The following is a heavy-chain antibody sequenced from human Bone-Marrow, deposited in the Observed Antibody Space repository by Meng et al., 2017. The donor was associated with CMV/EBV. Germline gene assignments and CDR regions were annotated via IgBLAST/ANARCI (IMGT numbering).Heavy chain of an antibody. CDR1: GGSISSYY. V-gene: IGHV4-59*12. CDR2: IYYSGST. Sequence: SETPLTCTVSGGSISSYYWSWIRQPPGKGLEWIGYIYYSGSTNYIPSLKSRVTISVDKSKNQFSLKLSSVTAADTAMYYCASARGYSFGYEGFYYGMDVWGQGTTVTVSS. J-gene: IGHJ6*02. CDR3: ASARGYSFGYEGFYYGMDV. D-gene: IGHD5-18*01.